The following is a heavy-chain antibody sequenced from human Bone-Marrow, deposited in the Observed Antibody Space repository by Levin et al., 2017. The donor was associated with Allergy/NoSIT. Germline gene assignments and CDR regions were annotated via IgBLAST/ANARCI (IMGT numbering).Heavy chain of an antibody. V-gene: IGHV3-48*03. J-gene: IGHJ4*02. CDR2: ISGTGSTK. D-gene: IGHD1-26*01. Sequence: GGSLRLSCSTSGFTSSVYEINWIRQSPGKRLEWISYISGTGSTKYYADTVKGRFAISRDNGRNLVSLQMDSLRVEDTGVYYCARGGFSWDIDYWGPGTVVTVSS. CDR1: GFTSSVYE. CDR3: ARGGFSWDIDY.